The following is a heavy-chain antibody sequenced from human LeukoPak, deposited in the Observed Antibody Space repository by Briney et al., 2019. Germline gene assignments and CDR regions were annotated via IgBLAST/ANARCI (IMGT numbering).Heavy chain of an antibody. Sequence: GGSLRLSCAASGFTFSSYSMNWVRQAPGKGLEWVSSISSSSSYIYYTDSVKGRFTISRDNAKNSLYLQMNSLRAEDTAVYYCARDSGSGYYPDYWGQGTPVTVSS. J-gene: IGHJ4*02. CDR2: ISSSSSYI. V-gene: IGHV3-21*01. CDR1: GFTFSSYS. D-gene: IGHD3-22*01. CDR3: ARDSGSGYYPDY.